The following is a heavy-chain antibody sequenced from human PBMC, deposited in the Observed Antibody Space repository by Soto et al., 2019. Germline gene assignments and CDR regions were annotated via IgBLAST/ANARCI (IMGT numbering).Heavy chain of an antibody. D-gene: IGHD3-22*01. CDR3: AREDSIIIPAVSDF. CDR2: ISKSDYT. J-gene: IGHJ4*02. V-gene: IGHV3-21*01. CDR1: GFAFNNYG. Sequence: LRLSCTVSGFAFNNYGINWVRQAPGKGLEWVSSISKSDYTYYSDSVKGRFAISRDNAKSSVSLQMNTLRVEDTAVYYCAREDSIIIPAVSDFWGRGTLVTVSS.